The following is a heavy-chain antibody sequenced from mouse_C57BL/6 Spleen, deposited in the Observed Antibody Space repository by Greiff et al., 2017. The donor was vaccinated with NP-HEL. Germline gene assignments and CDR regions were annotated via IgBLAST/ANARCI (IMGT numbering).Heavy chain of an antibody. CDR2: ISGGGGNT. Sequence: EVKLMESGGGLVKPGGSLKLSCAASGFTFSSYTMSWVRQTPEKRLEWVATISGGGGNTYYPDSVKGRFTISRDNAKNTLYLQMSSLRSEDTALYYCARHYYGSRDYAMDYWGQGTSVTVSS. CDR3: ARHYYGSRDYAMDY. J-gene: IGHJ4*01. CDR1: GFTFSSYT. V-gene: IGHV5-9*01. D-gene: IGHD1-1*01.